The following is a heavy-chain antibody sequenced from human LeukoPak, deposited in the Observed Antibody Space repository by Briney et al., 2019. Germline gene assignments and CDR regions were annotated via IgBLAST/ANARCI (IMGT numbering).Heavy chain of an antibody. CDR3: AKYSSGWYVYYYMDV. V-gene: IGHV3-23*01. D-gene: IGHD6-19*01. J-gene: IGHJ6*03. CDR2: ISATGGSA. Sequence: PGGSLRLSCAASGFTFSSYGMSWVRQAPGKGLEWVSAISATGGSAYNADSVKGRFTISRDNSKNTLYLEMNSLRAEDTAVYYSAKYSSGWYVYYYMDVWGKGTTVTVSS. CDR1: GFTFSSYG.